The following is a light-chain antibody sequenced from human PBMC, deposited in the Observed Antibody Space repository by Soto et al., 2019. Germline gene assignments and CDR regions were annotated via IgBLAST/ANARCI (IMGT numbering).Light chain of an antibody. J-gene: IGLJ2*01. CDR3: SSYTSTSTLVL. V-gene: IGLV2-18*02. CDR1: SSDVGDYNR. CDR2: EVS. Sequence: QSALTQPPSVSGSPGQSVTISCTGTSSDVGDYNRVSWYQQPPGTAPKLMIYEVSNRPSGVPDRFSGSKSGNTASLTISGLQAEDEADYYCSSYTSTSTLVLFGGGTKVTAL.